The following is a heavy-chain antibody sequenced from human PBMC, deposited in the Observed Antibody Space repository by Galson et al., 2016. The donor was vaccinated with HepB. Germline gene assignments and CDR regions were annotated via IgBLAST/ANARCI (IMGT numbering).Heavy chain of an antibody. Sequence: SETLSLTCAVYGGSLSGYYWSWIRQPPGKGLEWIGEIDQSGSTNYNPSLKSRVTLSVDTSKNRFSLNLRSVTAADTVVYYCARAYFDYYGSGSPPRGYWGQGTLVTVSS. J-gene: IGHJ4*02. V-gene: IGHV4-34*01. CDR1: GGSLSGYY. D-gene: IGHD3-10*01. CDR3: ARAYFDYYGSGSPPRGY. CDR2: IDQSGST.